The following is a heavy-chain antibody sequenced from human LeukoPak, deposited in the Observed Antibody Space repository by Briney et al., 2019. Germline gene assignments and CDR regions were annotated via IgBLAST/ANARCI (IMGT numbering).Heavy chain of an antibody. D-gene: IGHD5-18*01. CDR3: AISKEGSGYTYVLAFDI. J-gene: IGHJ3*02. CDR2: MYTGGSS. CDR1: GGSISSYF. V-gene: IGHV4-4*07. Sequence: SETLSLTCTVSGGSISSYFWSWIRQPAGKGLEWIGRMYTGGSSKYNPSLKSRVTVSVDTSKTQFSLNLTSVTAADTAVYYCAISKEGSGYTYVLAFDIWGQGTMVTVSS.